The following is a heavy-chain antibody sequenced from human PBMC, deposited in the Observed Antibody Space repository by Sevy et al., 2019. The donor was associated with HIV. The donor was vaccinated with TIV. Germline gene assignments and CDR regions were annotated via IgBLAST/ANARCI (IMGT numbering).Heavy chain of an antibody. Sequence: SETLSLTCAVYGGSFSGYYWSWIRQPPGKGLEWIGEINHSGSTNYNPSLKSRVTISVDTSKNQFSLKLSSVTAADTAVYYYARGGNYCSSTSCYARHFDYWGQGTLVTVSS. D-gene: IGHD2-2*01. J-gene: IGHJ4*02. V-gene: IGHV4-34*01. CDR3: ARGGNYCSSTSCYARHFDY. CDR2: INHSGST. CDR1: GGSFSGYY.